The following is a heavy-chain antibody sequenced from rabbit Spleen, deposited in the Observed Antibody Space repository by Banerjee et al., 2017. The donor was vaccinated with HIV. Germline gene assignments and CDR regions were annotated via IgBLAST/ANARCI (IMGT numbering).Heavy chain of an antibody. CDR2: IDPIFRVT. CDR3: VRGASSSGYYSL. J-gene: IGHJ4*01. D-gene: IGHD1-1*01. V-gene: IGHV1S47*01. Sequence: QEQLKESGGGLVQPEGSLKLSCKASGFDFSSYGVSWVRQAPGKGLEWIGYIDPIFRVTYYATWVNGRFTISSHTAQNTLYLQLNSLTAADTATYFCVRGASSSGYYSLWGQGTLVTVS. CDR1: GFDFSSYG.